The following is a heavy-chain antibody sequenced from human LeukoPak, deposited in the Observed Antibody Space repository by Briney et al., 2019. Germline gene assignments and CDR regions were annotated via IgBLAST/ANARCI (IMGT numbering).Heavy chain of an antibody. J-gene: IGHJ6*03. Sequence: PGGSLILSCAASEFTCGDSGMNWVRQAPGKGLEWVSGINWNGGSTGYADSVKGRFTISRDNAKNSLYLQMNSLRAEDTALYYCARIRYCSSTSCSSLGYMDVWGGGTTVTVSS. CDR3: ARIRYCSSTSCSSLGYMDV. CDR1: EFTCGDSG. V-gene: IGHV3-20*04. D-gene: IGHD2-2*01. CDR2: INWNGGST.